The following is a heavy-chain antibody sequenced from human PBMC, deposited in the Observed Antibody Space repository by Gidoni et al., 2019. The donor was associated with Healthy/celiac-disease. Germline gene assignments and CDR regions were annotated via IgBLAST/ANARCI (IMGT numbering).Heavy chain of an antibody. D-gene: IGHD6-13*01. J-gene: IGHJ4*02. CDR2: IRGSGGST. V-gene: IGHV3-23*01. Sequence: AASGFTFSSYAMSWVRQAPGKGLEWVSAIRGSGGSTYYADSVKGRFTIYRENSKNTLYLKMNSLRAEDTAVYYCAKDGAIAAAGTGDFGYWGQGTLVTVSS. CDR1: GFTFSSYA. CDR3: AKDGAIAAAGTGDFGY.